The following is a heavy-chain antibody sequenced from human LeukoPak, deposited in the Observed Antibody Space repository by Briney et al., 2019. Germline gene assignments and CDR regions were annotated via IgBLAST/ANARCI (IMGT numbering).Heavy chain of an antibody. V-gene: IGHV4-4*07. J-gene: IGHJ3*02. CDR2: IYIGGST. CDR3: ARESSSTYYLDAFDM. CDR1: GGFINSYY. D-gene: IGHD3-22*01. Sequence: SETLSLTYTVSGGFINSYYWSWIRQPAGKGLEWIGRIYIGGSTNYNPSLKSRVTISVDTSKNQFSLKLTSVTAADTAVYYCARESSSTYYLDAFDMWGQGTMVTVSS.